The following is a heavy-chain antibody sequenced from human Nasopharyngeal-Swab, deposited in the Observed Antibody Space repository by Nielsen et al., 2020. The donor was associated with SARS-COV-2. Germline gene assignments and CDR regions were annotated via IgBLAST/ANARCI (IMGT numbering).Heavy chain of an antibody. CDR2: TYYRSKWYN. D-gene: IGHD3-10*01. V-gene: IGHV6-1*01. CDR3: ARGHYYGSGSYYSPSLYYGMDV. J-gene: IGHJ6*02. Sequence: WIRQSPSRGLEWLGRTYYRSKWYNDYAVSVKSRITINPDTSKNQFSLQLNSVTPEDTAVYYCARGHYYGSGSYYSPSLYYGMDVWGQRTTVTSP.